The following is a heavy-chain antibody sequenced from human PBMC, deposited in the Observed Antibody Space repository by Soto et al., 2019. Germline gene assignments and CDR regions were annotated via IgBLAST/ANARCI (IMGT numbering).Heavy chain of an antibody. V-gene: IGHV3-23*01. CDR1: GFTFSNYA. Sequence: GGSLRLSCAASGFTFSNYAMNWVRQAPGKGLEWVSAISAGGSNTDYADSVKGRFTISSDNSKNTLYLQMNSLRAEDTDVYYCAKEYSTSFDYWGQGTLVTVSS. J-gene: IGHJ4*02. D-gene: IGHD6-6*01. CDR2: ISAGGSNT. CDR3: AKEYSTSFDY.